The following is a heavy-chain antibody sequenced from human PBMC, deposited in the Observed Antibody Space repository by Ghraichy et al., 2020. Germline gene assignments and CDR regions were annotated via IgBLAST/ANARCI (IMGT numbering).Heavy chain of an antibody. Sequence: SVKVSCKASGGTFSSYAISWVRQAPGQGLEWMGGIIPIFGTANYAQKFQGRVTITADESTSTAYMELSSLRSEDTAVYYCARDFNYGDRSGFDPWGQGTLVTVSS. D-gene: IGHD4-17*01. V-gene: IGHV1-69*13. CDR1: GGTFSSYA. CDR2: IIPIFGTA. J-gene: IGHJ5*02. CDR3: ARDFNYGDRSGFDP.